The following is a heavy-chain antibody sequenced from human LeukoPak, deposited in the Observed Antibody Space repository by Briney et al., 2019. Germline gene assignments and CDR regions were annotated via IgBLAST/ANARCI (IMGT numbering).Heavy chain of an antibody. J-gene: IGHJ6*02. CDR2: IWYDGSNS. CDR3: ARVGCTGGSCRPYNYYGMDV. D-gene: IGHD2-15*01. CDR1: GCTFYTYV. Sequence: GGALRLSCASSGCTFYTYVMNGGRQALGKGLEGGAVIWYDGSNSYYADSVKGRFTISRDNSKNTLFLQMNSLRAEDTAVYYCARVGCTGGSCRPYNYYGMDVWGQGTPVAVSS. V-gene: IGHV3-33*07.